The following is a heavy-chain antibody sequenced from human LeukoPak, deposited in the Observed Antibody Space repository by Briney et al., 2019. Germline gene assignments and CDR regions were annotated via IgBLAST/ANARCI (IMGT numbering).Heavy chain of an antibody. J-gene: IGHJ4*02. CDR2: IYYSGST. CDR3: ARGKRDADYYDSSGYYG. CDR1: GGSISSYY. D-gene: IGHD3-22*01. V-gene: IGHV4-59*01. Sequence: SETLSLTCTVSGGSISSYYWSWIRQPPGKGLEWIGYIYYSGSTNYNPSLKSRVTISVDTSKNQFSLKLSSVTAADTAVYYCARGKRDADYYDSSGYYGWGQGTLVTVSS.